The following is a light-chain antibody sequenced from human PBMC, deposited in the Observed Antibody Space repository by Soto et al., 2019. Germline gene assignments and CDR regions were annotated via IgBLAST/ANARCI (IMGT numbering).Light chain of an antibody. V-gene: IGKV3D-20*01. CDR3: QQDGSSPPWT. CDR2: DAS. CDR1: QSVSSSY. J-gene: IGKJ1*01. Sequence: EIVLTQSPATLSLSPGERATLSCGASQSVSSSYLAWYQQKPGLAPRLLIYDASSRATGIPDRFSGSGSGTDFTLTISRLEAEDFAVYYCQQDGSSPPWTFGQGTKVEIK.